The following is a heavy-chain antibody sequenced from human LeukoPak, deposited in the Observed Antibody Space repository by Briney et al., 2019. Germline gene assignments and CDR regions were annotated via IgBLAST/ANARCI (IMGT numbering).Heavy chain of an antibody. CDR1: GYTFTGYY. CDR3: ARDRSGYCSGGSCSSFAY. Sequence: ASVKVSCKASGYTFTGYYMHWVRQAPGQGLEWMGWISAYNGNTNYAQKLQGRVTMTTDTSTSTAYMELRSLRSDDTAVYYCARDRSGYCSGGSCSSFAYWGQGTLVTVSS. V-gene: IGHV1-18*04. D-gene: IGHD2-15*01. CDR2: ISAYNGNT. J-gene: IGHJ4*02.